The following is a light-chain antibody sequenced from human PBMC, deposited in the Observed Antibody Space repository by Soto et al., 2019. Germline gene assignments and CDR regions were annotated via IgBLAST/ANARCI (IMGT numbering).Light chain of an antibody. J-gene: IGKJ3*01. CDR1: QGIRSY. CDR2: GAS. V-gene: IGKV1-9*01. CDR3: LQHSNYPFT. Sequence: DIQLTQSPSFLSASVGDRVTITCRASQGIRSYLAWYQQRPGKAPELLIYGASTLRPGGASRFSGSGSGTVFTLTISSLQPEDSATYFCLQHSNYPFTFGPGTKVDIK.